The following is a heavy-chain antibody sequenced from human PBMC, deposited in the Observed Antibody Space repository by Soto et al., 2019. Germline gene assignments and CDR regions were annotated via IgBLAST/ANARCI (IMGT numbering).Heavy chain of an antibody. V-gene: IGHV3-11*05. CDR3: ARGLGSSWTPFDY. CDR1: GFTFSDYY. Sequence: QVQLVESGGGLVKPGGSLRLSCAASGFTFSDYYMSWIRQAPGKGLEWVSYISSSSSYTNYADSVKGRFTISRDNAKNSLYMQMNSLRAEDTAVYYCARGLGSSWTPFDYWGQGTLVTVSS. D-gene: IGHD6-13*01. CDR2: ISSSSSYT. J-gene: IGHJ4*02.